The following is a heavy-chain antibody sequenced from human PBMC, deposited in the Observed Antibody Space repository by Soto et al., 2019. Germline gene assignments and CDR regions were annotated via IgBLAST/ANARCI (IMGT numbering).Heavy chain of an antibody. D-gene: IGHD6-19*01. J-gene: IGHJ3*02. Sequence: GGSLRLSCAASGFTFSSYAMHWVRQAPGKGLEWVAVISYDGSSKYYADSVKGRFTISRDTSKNTVYLQMNSLRAEDTAIYYCAGRTVASSWTLDIWGQGTMVT. CDR2: ISYDGSSK. CDR1: GFTFSSYA. V-gene: IGHV3-30-3*01. CDR3: AGRTVASSWTLDI.